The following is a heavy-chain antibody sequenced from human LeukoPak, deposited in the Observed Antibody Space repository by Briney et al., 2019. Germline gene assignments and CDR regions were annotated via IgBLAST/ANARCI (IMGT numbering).Heavy chain of an antibody. CDR1: GFTFDDYA. D-gene: IGHD6-19*01. Sequence: GGSLRLSCAASGFTFDDYAMHWVRQAPGKGLEWVSGISWNSGSIGYADSVKGRFTVSRDNAKNSLYLQMNSLRAEDTALYYCAKGGRVAGPFDYWGQGTLVTVSS. J-gene: IGHJ4*02. CDR2: ISWNSGSI. CDR3: AKGGRVAGPFDY. V-gene: IGHV3-9*01.